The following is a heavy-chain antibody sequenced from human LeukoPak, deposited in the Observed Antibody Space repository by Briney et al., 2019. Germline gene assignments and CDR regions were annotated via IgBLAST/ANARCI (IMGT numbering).Heavy chain of an antibody. J-gene: IGHJ4*02. V-gene: IGHV4-39*07. CDR1: GGSISSSSYY. D-gene: IGHD2-15*01. CDR2: IYYSGST. CDR3: ARTALNMILPDY. Sequence: SETLSLTCTVSGGSISSSSYYWGWIRQPPGKGLEWIGSIYYSGSTYYNPSLKSRVTISVDTSKNQFSLKVSSVTAADTAVYYCARTALNMILPDYWGQGTLVTVSS.